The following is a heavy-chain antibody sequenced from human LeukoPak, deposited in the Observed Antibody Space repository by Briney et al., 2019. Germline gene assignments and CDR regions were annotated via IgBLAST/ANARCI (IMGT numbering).Heavy chain of an antibody. CDR3: ARGGRDSSGWYGDY. V-gene: IGHV1-18*01. J-gene: IGHJ4*02. CDR1: GYTFMSYG. CDR2: ISGYNGNT. D-gene: IGHD6-19*01. Sequence: VASVKVSCKASGYTFMSYGIIWVRQAPGQGLECMGWISGYNGNTDYAQMLQGRVTITTDTSTNTAYMEVRSLISDDTAVYYCARGGRDSSGWYGDYWGQGTLVTVSS.